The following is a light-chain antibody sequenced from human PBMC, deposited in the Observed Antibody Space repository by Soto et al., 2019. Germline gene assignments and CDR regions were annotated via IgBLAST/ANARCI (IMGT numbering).Light chain of an antibody. CDR2: EVS. Sequence: QSALTQPASVSGSPGQSITISCTGTSSDVGTYKYVSWYQQHPGKAPKLMIYEVSDRPSGVSNRFSGSKSGNTASLTISGLQAEDEADYYCSSYTSSSTLVFGGETNLTVL. J-gene: IGLJ2*01. CDR3: SSYTSSSTLV. V-gene: IGLV2-14*03. CDR1: SSDVGTYKY.